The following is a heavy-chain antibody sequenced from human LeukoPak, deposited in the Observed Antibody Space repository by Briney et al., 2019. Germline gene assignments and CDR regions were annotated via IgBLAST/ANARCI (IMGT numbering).Heavy chain of an antibody. CDR1: GSSISDSY. Sequence: PSETLSLTCSVSGSSISDSYWSWIRQPPGKQMEWIGFVSDRGGTTYNPSLRSRVNISLDTSQNQFSLKVTSVTAADTAVYYCATNALLVPSTSDSWGRGTLVIVSS. J-gene: IGHJ4*02. CDR2: VSDRGGT. V-gene: IGHV4-59*12. D-gene: IGHD6-6*01. CDR3: ATNALLVPSTSDS.